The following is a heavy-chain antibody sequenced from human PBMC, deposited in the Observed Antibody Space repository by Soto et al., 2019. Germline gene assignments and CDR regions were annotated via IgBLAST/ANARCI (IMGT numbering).Heavy chain of an antibody. Sequence: EVQLLESGGGLVQPGGSLRLSCAASGFTFSSYAMSWVRQAPGKGLEWVSAISGSGGSTYYADSVKGRFTISRDNSKNTLYLQMNSLRAEDTAVYYCANFELGDYGDYNYYFDYWGQGTLVTVSS. D-gene: IGHD4-17*01. J-gene: IGHJ4*02. CDR1: GFTFSSYA. CDR2: ISGSGGST. V-gene: IGHV3-23*01. CDR3: ANFELGDYGDYNYYFDY.